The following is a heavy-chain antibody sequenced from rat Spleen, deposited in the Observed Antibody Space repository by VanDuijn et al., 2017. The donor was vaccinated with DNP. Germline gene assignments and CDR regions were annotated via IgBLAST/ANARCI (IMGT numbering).Heavy chain of an antibody. CDR1: GYIFGDYN. V-gene: IGHV5S10*01. CDR3: TRGANWEGNWFAY. J-gene: IGHJ3*01. Sequence: EVQLVESGGGLVQPGRSLKLSCVVSGYIFGDYNMAWVRQAPKKGLEWVATINYDGGRTYYRDSVKGRFTVSRDNAKSSLYLQMNSLRSEDTATYYCTRGANWEGNWFAYWGQGTLVTVSS. D-gene: IGHD5-1*01. CDR2: INYDGGRT.